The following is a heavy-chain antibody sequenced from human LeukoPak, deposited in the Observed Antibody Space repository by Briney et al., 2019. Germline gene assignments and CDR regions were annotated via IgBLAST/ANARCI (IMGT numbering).Heavy chain of an antibody. J-gene: IGHJ4*02. CDR2: ISSSSSTI. CDR1: GFTFSSYS. D-gene: IGHD6-13*01. V-gene: IGHV3-48*01. Sequence: GGSLRLSCAASGFTFSSYSMNWVRQAPGKGLEWVSYISSSSSTIYYADSVKGRFTISRDNAKNSLYLQMNSLRAEDTAVYYCAKGPARGAAAGIDYWGQGTLVTVSS. CDR3: AKGPARGAAAGIDY.